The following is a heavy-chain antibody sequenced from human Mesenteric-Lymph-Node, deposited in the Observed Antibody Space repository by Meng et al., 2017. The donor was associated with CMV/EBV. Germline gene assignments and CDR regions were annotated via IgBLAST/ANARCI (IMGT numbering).Heavy chain of an antibody. CDR1: GFTFSNSD. D-gene: IGHD2-15*01. CDR2: ISTSSTYI. Sequence: GESLKISCAASGFTFSNSDMNWVRQAPGKGLEWVSYISTSSTYIYYADSVKGRFTISRDNAKNSLYLQMNSLRADDTAVYYCARSRGRAAPPLYGMDVWGQGTTVTVSS. CDR3: ARSRGRAAPPLYGMDV. V-gene: IGHV3-21*05. J-gene: IGHJ6*02.